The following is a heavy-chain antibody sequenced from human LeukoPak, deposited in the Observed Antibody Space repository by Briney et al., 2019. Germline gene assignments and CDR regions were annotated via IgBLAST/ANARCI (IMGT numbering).Heavy chain of an antibody. CDR3: ARDGYSSSSFDF. V-gene: IGHV3-21*01. CDR2: ISSSSTYI. J-gene: IGHJ4*02. CDR1: GFIFISYN. Sequence: GGSLRLSCAASGFIFISYNMNWVRQAPGKGLEWVSSISSSSTYIYYGDSVKGRFSISIDNAKNSLYLQMNSLRAEDTAVYYCARDGYSSSSFDFWGQGTLVTVSS. D-gene: IGHD6-6*01.